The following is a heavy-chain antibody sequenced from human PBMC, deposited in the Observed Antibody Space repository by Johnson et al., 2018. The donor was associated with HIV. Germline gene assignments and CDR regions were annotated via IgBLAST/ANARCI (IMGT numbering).Heavy chain of an antibody. CDR3: AKGGGYGEDDAFDI. CDR1: GFTFDDYA. Sequence: VQLVESGGGLVQPGGSLRLSCAASGFTFDDYAMHWVRQAPGKGLEWVSGISWNSGSIGYADSVKGRFTISRDNAKNSLYLQMNSLRGEDKALYCCAKGGGYGEDDAFDIWGQGTMVTVSS. V-gene: IGHV3-9*01. J-gene: IGHJ3*02. D-gene: IGHD3-22*01. CDR2: ISWNSGSI.